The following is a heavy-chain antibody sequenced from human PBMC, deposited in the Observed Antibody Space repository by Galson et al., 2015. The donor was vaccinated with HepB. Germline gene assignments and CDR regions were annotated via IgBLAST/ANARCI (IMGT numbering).Heavy chain of an antibody. J-gene: IGHJ3*02. Sequence: PALVKPTQTLTLTCTFSGFSLSTSGVGVGWIRQPPGKALEWLALIYWDDDKRYSPSLKSRLTITKDTSKNQVVLTMTNMDPVDTATYYCAHLKIPRIQLWYRSSGYYDAFDIWGQGTMVTVSS. V-gene: IGHV2-5*02. CDR3: AHLKIPRIQLWYRSSGYYDAFDI. CDR2: IYWDDDK. CDR1: GFSLSTSGVG. D-gene: IGHD5-18*01.